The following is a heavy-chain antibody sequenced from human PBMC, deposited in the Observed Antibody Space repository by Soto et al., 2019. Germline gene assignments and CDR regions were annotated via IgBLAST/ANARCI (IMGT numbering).Heavy chain of an antibody. J-gene: IGHJ4*02. CDR2: ISESGDIT. D-gene: IGHD1-26*01. V-gene: IGHV3-23*01. CDR1: GFTIAAHA. CDR3: VPGSSGTAGEDC. Sequence: TVGSVRLSCAASGFTIAAHAMTWVRQAPGKGLEWVSSISESGDITFYAESVRGRFTISRDNSKNMLFLQLSSLRVEDTAMYYCVPGSSGTAGEDCWGQGTLVTVSS.